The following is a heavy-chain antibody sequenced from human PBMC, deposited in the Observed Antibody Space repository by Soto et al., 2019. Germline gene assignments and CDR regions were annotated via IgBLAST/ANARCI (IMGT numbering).Heavy chain of an antibody. CDR1: GFTFSSYW. CDR3: ERDASGSYYVY. CDR2: IKQDGSEK. V-gene: IGHV3-7*03. D-gene: IGHD1-26*01. J-gene: IGHJ4*02. Sequence: GGSLRLSCAASGFTFSSYWMSWVRQAPGKGLEWVANIKQDGSEKYYVDSVKGRFTISRDNAKNSLYLQMNSLRAEDTAVYYCERDASGSYYVYWGQGTLVTVSS.